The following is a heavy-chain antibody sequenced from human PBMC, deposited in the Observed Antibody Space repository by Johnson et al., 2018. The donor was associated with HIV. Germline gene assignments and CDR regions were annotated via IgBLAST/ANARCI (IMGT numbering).Heavy chain of an antibody. Sequence: VQLVESGGGLVQPGGSLRLSCAASRFTFSSYWMHWVRQAPGKGLEWVSRISSDGSSTTYAVSVRGRFTLSRDNAKNTLYLEMNSLRAEDTAVYYCARGTTGQYHYDAVEIWGQGTMVTVSS. J-gene: IGHJ3*02. CDR3: ARGTTGQYHYDAVEI. CDR2: ISSDGSST. D-gene: IGHD1-14*01. CDR1: RFTFSSYW. V-gene: IGHV3-74*02.